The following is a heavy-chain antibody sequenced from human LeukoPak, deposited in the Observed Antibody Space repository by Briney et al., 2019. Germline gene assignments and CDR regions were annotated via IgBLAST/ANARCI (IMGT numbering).Heavy chain of an antibody. CDR1: GFTFRTTW. CDR2: IRSYNNGGGTT. J-gene: IGHJ4*02. CDR3: TTGAPSNGHLFDY. Sequence: SGGSLRLSCAASGFTFRTTWMSWVRQAPGEGPEWVGLIRSYNNGGGTTDYIALVKGRFIISRDDSKNMVYLQMNSLKIEDTALYYCTTGAPSNGHLFDYWGRGTLVTVSS. V-gene: IGHV3-15*01. D-gene: IGHD3-22*01.